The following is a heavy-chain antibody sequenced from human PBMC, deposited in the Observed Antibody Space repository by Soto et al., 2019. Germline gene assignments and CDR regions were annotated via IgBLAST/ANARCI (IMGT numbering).Heavy chain of an antibody. Sequence: ASVKVSCKASGYTFSNYDINWVRQATGQGLEWMGWLNPNTDKTGSAQKFQGRVTMTRNTSISAAYLELSGLRSDDTAVYYCARGIKGLPPSAFDIWGQGTRVTVSS. J-gene: IGHJ3*02. CDR2: LNPNTDKT. V-gene: IGHV1-8*01. CDR3: ARGIKGLPPSAFDI. CDR1: GYTFSNYD. D-gene: IGHD5-12*01.